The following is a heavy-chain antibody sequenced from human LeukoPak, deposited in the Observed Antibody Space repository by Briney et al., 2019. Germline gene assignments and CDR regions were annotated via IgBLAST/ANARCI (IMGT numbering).Heavy chain of an antibody. CDR2: IWYDGSNT. V-gene: IGHV3-33*01. J-gene: IGHJ4*02. D-gene: IGHD6-13*01. Sequence: GRSLRLSCAASEFTFSRYGMHWVRQAPGKGLEWVALIWYDGSNTYYADSVKGRFTISRDNSKNTLYLQMNSLRAEDTAVYYCASSSWYGGFDYWGQGTLVTVSS. CDR1: EFTFSRYG. CDR3: ASSSWYGGFDY.